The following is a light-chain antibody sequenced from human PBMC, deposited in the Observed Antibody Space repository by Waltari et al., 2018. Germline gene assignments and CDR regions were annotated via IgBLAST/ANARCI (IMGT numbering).Light chain of an antibody. J-gene: IGKJ1*01. V-gene: IGKV3-20*01. CDR3: QQYGSLPWT. CDR2: DAS. CDR1: QSVTNDY. Sequence: VLTQSSGTLSLSPGERATLSCRASQSVTNDYLAWYQQKPGQAPRLLIYDASSRATGIQDRFSGSGSGTDFTLTISRLEPEDFAVYHCQQYGSLPWTFGQGTKVDMK.